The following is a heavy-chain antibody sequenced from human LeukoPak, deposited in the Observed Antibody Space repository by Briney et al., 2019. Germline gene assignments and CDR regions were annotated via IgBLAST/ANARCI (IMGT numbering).Heavy chain of an antibody. D-gene: IGHD3-3*01. J-gene: IGHJ5*02. V-gene: IGHV4-4*07. CDR2: IYTSGST. CDR1: GGSISSYY. Sequence: SETLSPTCTVSGGSISSYYWSWIRQPAGKGLEWIGRIYTSGSTNYNPSLKSRVTMSVDTSKNQFSLKLSSVTAADTAVYYCAREARGVITIFGVVTPGNWFDPWGQGTLVTVSS. CDR3: AREARGVITIFGVVTPGNWFDP.